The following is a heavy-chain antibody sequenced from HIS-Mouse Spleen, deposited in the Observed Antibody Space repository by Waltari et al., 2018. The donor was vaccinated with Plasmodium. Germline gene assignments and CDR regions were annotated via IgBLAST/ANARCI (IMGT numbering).Heavy chain of an antibody. CDR1: GFTFSSYW. V-gene: IGHV3-74*01. Sequence: EVQLVESGGGLVQPGGSLRLSCAASGFTFSSYWMHWVRQAPGKGLVWGSRINSDGSSTRDADSGKGRFTISRDNAKNTLYLQMNSLRAEDTAVYYCARTIAVVGTGDALDIWGQGTMVTVSS. CDR2: INSDGSST. J-gene: IGHJ3*02. CDR3: ARTIAVVGTGDALDI. D-gene: IGHD6-13*01.